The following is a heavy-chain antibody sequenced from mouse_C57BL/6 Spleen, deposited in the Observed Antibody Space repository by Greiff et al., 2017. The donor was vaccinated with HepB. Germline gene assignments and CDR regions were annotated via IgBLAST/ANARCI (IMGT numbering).Heavy chain of an antibody. CDR3: ANYYGNYYYAMDY. V-gene: IGHV3-6*01. CDR1: GYSITSGYY. Sequence: EVQLQQSGPGLVKPSQSLSLTCSVTGYSITSGYYWNWIRQFPGNKLEWMGYISYDGSNNYNPSLKNRISITRDTSKNQFFLKLNSVTTEDTATYYCANYYGNYYYAMDYWGQGTSVTVSS. D-gene: IGHD2-1*01. J-gene: IGHJ4*01. CDR2: ISYDGSN.